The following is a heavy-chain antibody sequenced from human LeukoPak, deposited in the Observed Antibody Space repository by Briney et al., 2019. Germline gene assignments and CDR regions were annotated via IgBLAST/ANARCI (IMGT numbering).Heavy chain of an antibody. Sequence: EASVKVSCKASGYNFIGHGITWVRQAPGQGLEWMGIINPSGGSTSYAQKFQGGVTMTRDTSTSTVYMELSSLRSEDTAVYYCARNGYYYGSGSYYIAYWGQGTLVTVSS. CDR1: GYNFIGHG. CDR2: INPSGGST. V-gene: IGHV1-46*01. D-gene: IGHD3-10*01. CDR3: ARNGYYYGSGSYYIAY. J-gene: IGHJ4*02.